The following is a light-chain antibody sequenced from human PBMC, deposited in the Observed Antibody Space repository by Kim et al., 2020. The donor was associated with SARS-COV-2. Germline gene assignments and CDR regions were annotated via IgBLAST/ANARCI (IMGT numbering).Light chain of an antibody. CDR1: TLGDTY. CDR3: QAWDKNTV. Sequence: SVSPGQTASITCSGDTLGDTYASWYQQKPGQSPVLIIYQDYKRPSGIPERFSGSNSGNTATLTISGTQAMDEADYYCQAWDKNTVFGGGTQLTVL. J-gene: IGLJ3*02. V-gene: IGLV3-1*01. CDR2: QDY.